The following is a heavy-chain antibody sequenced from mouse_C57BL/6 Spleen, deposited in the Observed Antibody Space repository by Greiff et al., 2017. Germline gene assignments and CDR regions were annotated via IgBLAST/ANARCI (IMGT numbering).Heavy chain of an antibody. CDR2: IYPGDGDT. Sequence: QVQLKESGPELVKPGASVKISCKASGYAFSSSWMNWVKQRPGKGLEWIGRIYPGDGDTNYNGKFKGKATLTADKSSSTAYMQLSSLTSEDSAVYFCARVDYDGGFAYWGQGTLVTVSA. J-gene: IGHJ3*01. V-gene: IGHV1-82*01. CDR3: ARVDYDGGFAY. D-gene: IGHD2-4*01. CDR1: GYAFSSSW.